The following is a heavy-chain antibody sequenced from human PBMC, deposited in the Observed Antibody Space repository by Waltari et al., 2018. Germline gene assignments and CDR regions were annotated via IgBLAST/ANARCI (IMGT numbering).Heavy chain of an antibody. J-gene: IGHJ4*02. CDR3: ARDGPLQIQSWYSFDY. V-gene: IGHV3-30*07. CDR2: ISYDGSDE. D-gene: IGHD5-18*01. Sequence: QVQLVESGGGVVHPGRSLRPSCEDSGFTFSYHAMHWVRQAPGKGLEWVAGISYDGSDEYYAASVRGRFTISRDDSKDTVNLQMNSLRPEDTAVYYCARDGPLQIQSWYSFDYWGQGTLVTVSS. CDR1: GFTFSYHA.